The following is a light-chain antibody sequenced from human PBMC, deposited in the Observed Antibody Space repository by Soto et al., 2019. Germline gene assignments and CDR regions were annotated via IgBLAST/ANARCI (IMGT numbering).Light chain of an antibody. CDR2: DAS. V-gene: IGKV3-11*01. CDR3: QQYGSSPT. J-gene: IGKJ5*01. CDR1: QSVSSY. Sequence: EIVLTQSPATLSLSPGERATLSCRASQSVSSYLAWYQQKPGQAPSLLIYDASNRATGIPARFSGSGSGTDFTLTISSLEPEDFAVYYCQQYGSSPTFGEGTRLEIK.